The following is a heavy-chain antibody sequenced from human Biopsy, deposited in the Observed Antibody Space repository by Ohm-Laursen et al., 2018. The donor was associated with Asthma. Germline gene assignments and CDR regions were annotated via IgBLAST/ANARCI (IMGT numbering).Heavy chain of an antibody. V-gene: IGHV4-30-4*02. CDR1: GAYIGSRDHH. CDR3: ARVASYGDLYFGIDV. Sequence: PSDTLSLTCPVGGAYIGSRDHHWSWIRQSPGTGLEWIGFVFWSGTTHYNRSLERRLSISIDTTRSEFSMTLRSVTAADTAVYFCARVASYGDLYFGIDVWGPGTTVSVS. J-gene: IGHJ6*02. CDR2: VFWSGTT. D-gene: IGHD4-17*01.